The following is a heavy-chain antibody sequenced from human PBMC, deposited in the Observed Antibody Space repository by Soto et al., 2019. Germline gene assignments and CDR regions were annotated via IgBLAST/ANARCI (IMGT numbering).Heavy chain of an antibody. J-gene: IGHJ6*02. V-gene: IGHV3-15*01. CDR1: GFTFSNAW. CDR2: IKSKTDGGTI. CDR3: TTEPGPSYRSGGTWYLVIDYPYSGMDV. D-gene: IGHD2-15*01. Sequence: EVQLVESGGGLVKPGGSLRLSCEASGFTFSNAWMRWVRQAPGKGPEWVGRIKSKTDGGTIDYAAPVKGRFTISRDDSKNRLYLKIDSLKTEDTALYYCTTEPGPSYRSGGTWYLVIDYPYSGMDVWGQGTTVTVPS.